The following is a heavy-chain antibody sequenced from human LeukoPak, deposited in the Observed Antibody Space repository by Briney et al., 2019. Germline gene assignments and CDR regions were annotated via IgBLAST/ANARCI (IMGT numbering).Heavy chain of an antibody. Sequence: GGSLRLSCVVSGITVSNYDMIWVRQAPGKGLEWVSGIRESGGGTNYADSVKGRFTISRDNSKNTVYPQMNSLRAEDTALYFCARRGIVIRGVLIMGFHKAAYYFDHWGQGILVTVSS. J-gene: IGHJ4*02. CDR2: IRESGGGT. V-gene: IGHV3-23*01. CDR3: ARRGIVIRGVLIMGFHKAAYYFDH. CDR1: GITVSNYD. D-gene: IGHD3-10*01.